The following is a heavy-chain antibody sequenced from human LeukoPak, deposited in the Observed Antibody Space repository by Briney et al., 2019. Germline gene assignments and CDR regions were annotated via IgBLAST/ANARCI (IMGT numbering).Heavy chain of an antibody. V-gene: IGHV4-61*02. CDR3: AREGSEYSPLNWFDP. Sequence: SETLSLTCTVSGGSISSGSYYWSWIRQPAGKGLEWIGRIYTSGSTNYNPSLKSRVTISVDTSKNQFSLKLSSVTAADTAVYYCAREGSEYSPLNWFDPWGQGTLVTVSS. CDR2: IYTSGST. D-gene: IGHD3-10*01. J-gene: IGHJ5*02. CDR1: GGSISSGSYY.